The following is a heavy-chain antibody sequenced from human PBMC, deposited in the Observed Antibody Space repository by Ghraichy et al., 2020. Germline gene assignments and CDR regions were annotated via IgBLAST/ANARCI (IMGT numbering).Heavy chain of an antibody. Sequence: GGSLRLSCAASGFTFSAYNMNWVRQAPGKGLEWVSYITTDSDLTYYAGSGRGRFTISRDDAKKSLYLQMNALRAEDTAVYYCGRVGQLYCRGGNCYYFDYWGQGTLVTVAA. CDR1: GFTFSAYN. J-gene: IGHJ4*02. V-gene: IGHV3-48*01. CDR2: ITTDSDLT. D-gene: IGHD2-15*01. CDR3: GRVGQLYCRGGNCYYFDY.